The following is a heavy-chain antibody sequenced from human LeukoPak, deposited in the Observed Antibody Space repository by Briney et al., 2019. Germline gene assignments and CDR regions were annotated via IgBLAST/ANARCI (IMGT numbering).Heavy chain of an antibody. D-gene: IGHD6-19*01. J-gene: IGHJ3*02. CDR3: ARNQAVAANRGAFDI. CDR2: IYYNGNT. V-gene: IGHV4-59*04. CDR1: GDSFTTYY. Sequence: SETLSLTCTVSGDSFTTYYWSWIRQPPGKGLEWIGYIYYNGNTYYNPYNPSLTSRVTMSVDTSKNQFSLKLGSVTEIDTAMYYCARNQAVAANRGAFDIWGQGTMVTVSS.